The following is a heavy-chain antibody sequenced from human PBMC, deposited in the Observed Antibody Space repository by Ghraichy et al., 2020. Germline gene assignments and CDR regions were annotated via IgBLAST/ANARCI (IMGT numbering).Heavy chain of an antibody. D-gene: IGHD1-7*01. CDR3: ARGSGWNYIQFDF. V-gene: IGHV4-30-4*08. Sequence: SPTLSLTCTVSGGSISSVDYFWTWIRQSPGKGLEWIGYIQSSVSTHYKSSLQSRVSMSVDTSNNQFSLNLRSVTDADTAVYYCARGSGWNYIQFDFWGRGTLVTVSS. J-gene: IGHJ4*02. CDR2: IQSSVST. CDR1: GGSISSVDYF.